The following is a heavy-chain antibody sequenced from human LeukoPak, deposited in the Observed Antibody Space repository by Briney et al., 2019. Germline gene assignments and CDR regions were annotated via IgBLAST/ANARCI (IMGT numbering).Heavy chain of an antibody. CDR3: ARDVASAYYYGSGSYAWFDP. V-gene: IGHV3-21*01. CDR2: ISGSSSYI. J-gene: IGHJ5*02. D-gene: IGHD3-10*01. Sequence: PGGSLRLSCAASGFTFSSYSMNWVRRAPGKGLEWVSSISGSSSYIYYADSVKGRFTISRDNAKNSLYLQMNSLRAEDTAVYYCARDVASAYYYGSGSYAWFDPWGQGTLVTVSS. CDR1: GFTFSSYS.